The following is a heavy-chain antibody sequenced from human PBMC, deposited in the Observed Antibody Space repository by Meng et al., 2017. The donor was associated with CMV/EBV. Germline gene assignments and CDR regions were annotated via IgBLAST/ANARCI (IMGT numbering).Heavy chain of an antibody. J-gene: IGHJ5*02. D-gene: IGHD6-13*01. V-gene: IGHV1-18*01. CDR2: ISAYNGNT. CDR1: GYTFTSYG. Sequence: ASVKVSCKASGYTFTSYGISWVRQAPGQGLEWMGWISAYNGNTNYAQKLQGRVTMTTDTSTSTAYMELSRLRSDDTAVYYCARDTQRGIAAAGPFDPWGQGTLVTVSS. CDR3: ARDTQRGIAAAGPFDP.